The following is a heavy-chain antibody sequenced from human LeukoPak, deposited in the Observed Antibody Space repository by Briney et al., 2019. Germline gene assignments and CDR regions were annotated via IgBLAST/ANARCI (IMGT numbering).Heavy chain of an antibody. V-gene: IGHV1-2*02. CDR1: GYTFTGYY. J-gene: IGHJ6*02. D-gene: IGHD3-22*01. CDR3: ARDMYYHDSSGYYPYYYYGMDV. CDR2: INPNSGGT. Sequence: ASVKVSCEASGYTFTGYYMHWVRQAPGQGLEWMGWINPNSGGTNYAQKFQGRVTMTRDTSISTAYMELSRLRSDDTAVYYCARDMYYHDSSGYYPYYYYGMDVWGQGTTVTVSS.